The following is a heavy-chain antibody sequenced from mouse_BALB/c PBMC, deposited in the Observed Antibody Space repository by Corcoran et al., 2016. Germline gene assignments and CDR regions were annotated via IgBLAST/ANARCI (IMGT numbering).Heavy chain of an antibody. J-gene: IGHJ2*01. CDR3: SRDRDFDY. CDR2: ISYDGSN. Sequence: DVQLQESGPGLVKPSQSLSLTCSVTGYSITSGYYWNWIRQFPGNKLEWMGYISYDGSNNYNPSLKNRISITRDTSKNQFFLKLNSVTTEDTATYYCSRDRDFDYLGQGTPLTVSS. V-gene: IGHV3-6*02. D-gene: IGHD2-4*01. CDR1: GYSITSGYY.